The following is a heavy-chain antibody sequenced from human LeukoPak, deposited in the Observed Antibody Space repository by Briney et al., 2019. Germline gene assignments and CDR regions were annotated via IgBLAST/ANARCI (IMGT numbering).Heavy chain of an antibody. V-gene: IGHV1-2*02. Sequence: ASVKVSCKASGYTFTGYYMHWVRQAPGQGLEWMGWINPNSGGTNYAQKLQGRVTMTTDTSTSTAYMELRSLRSDDTAVYYCARDPYYYDSSGYYFTQGYFDYWGQGTLVTVSS. CDR2: INPNSGGT. D-gene: IGHD3-22*01. CDR1: GYTFTGYY. J-gene: IGHJ4*02. CDR3: ARDPYYYDSSGYYFTQGYFDY.